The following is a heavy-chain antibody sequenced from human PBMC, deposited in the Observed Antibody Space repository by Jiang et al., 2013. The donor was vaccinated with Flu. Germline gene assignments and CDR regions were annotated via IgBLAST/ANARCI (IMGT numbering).Heavy chain of an antibody. V-gene: IGHV1-2*04. CDR3: ARGLKDSSGPDFDY. Sequence: GAEVKKPGASVKVSCKASGYTFTGYYMHWVRQAPGQGLEWMGWINPNSGGTNYAQKFQGWVTMTRDTSISTAYMELSRLRSDDTAVYYCARGLKDSSGPDFDYWGQGTLVTVSS. CDR2: INPNSGGT. CDR1: GYTFTGYY. D-gene: IGHD3-22*01. J-gene: IGHJ4*02.